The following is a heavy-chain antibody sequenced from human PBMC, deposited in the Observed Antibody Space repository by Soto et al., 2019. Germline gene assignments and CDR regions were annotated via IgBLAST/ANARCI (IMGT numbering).Heavy chain of an antibody. Sequence: PGVSLRLSCAASGFTFSSYEMNWVRQSPGKGLEWVSYISSSGSTIYYADSVKGRFTISRDNSKNTLYLQMNSLRAEDTAVYYCAKDVRLSVADQLGIFDYWGQGGLVTVT. CDR3: AKDVRLSVADQLGIFDY. CDR1: GFTFSSYE. J-gene: IGHJ4*02. V-gene: IGHV3-48*03. D-gene: IGHD6-19*01. CDR2: ISSSGSTI.